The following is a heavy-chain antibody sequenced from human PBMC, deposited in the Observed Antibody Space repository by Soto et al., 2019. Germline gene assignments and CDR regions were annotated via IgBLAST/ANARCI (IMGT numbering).Heavy chain of an antibody. D-gene: IGHD6-19*01. J-gene: IGHJ4*02. CDR2: INQDGGGT. V-gene: IGHV3-7*03. CDR1: GFTFIGSF. CDR3: ARYFRGSGRYFFDY. Sequence: GGALRLSCVASGFTFIGSFMGWVRQAPGKGLEWVANINQDGGGTYYVDSVEGRFTISRDNAKDSLYLQMNSLRGEDTAVYYCARYFRGSGRYFFDYWGQGTLVTVSS.